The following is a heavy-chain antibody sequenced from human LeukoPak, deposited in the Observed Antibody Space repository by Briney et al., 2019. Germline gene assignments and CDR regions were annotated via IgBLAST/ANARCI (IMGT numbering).Heavy chain of an antibody. CDR1: GGSISSGGYY. D-gene: IGHD3-10*01. V-gene: IGHV4-31*03. CDR3: ARERDYYGSGSYIDY. CDR2: IYYSGST. J-gene: IGHJ4*02. Sequence: SETLSLTCTVSGGSISSGGYYWSWIRQHPGKGLEWIGYIYYSGSTYYNPSLKSRVTISVDTSKNQFSLKLSSVTAADTAVYYCARERDYYGSGSYIDYWGQGTLVTVSS.